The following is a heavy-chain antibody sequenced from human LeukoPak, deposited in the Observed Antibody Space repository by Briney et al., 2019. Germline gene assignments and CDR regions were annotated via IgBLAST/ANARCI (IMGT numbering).Heavy chain of an antibody. Sequence: ASVKVSCKASGYTFTSYGISWVRQAPGQGLEWMGWISAYNGNTNYAQKLQGRVTMTTDTSTSTAYMELRSLRSDDTAVYYCARGPRSMVRGVIYPDYWGQGTLVTVSS. D-gene: IGHD3-10*01. CDR3: ARGPRSMVRGVIYPDY. V-gene: IGHV1-18*01. J-gene: IGHJ4*02. CDR2: ISAYNGNT. CDR1: GYTFTSYG.